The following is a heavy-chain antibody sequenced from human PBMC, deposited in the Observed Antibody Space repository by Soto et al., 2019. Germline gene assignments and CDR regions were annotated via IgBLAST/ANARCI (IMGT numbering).Heavy chain of an antibody. CDR2: IYYSGST. J-gene: IGHJ5*02. D-gene: IGHD2-21*01. CDR1: GSSISSGDYY. Sequence: PSETLSLTCTVSGSSISSGDYYWSWIRQPPGKGMEWIGYIYYSGSTYYNPSLKSRVTISVDTSKNQFSLKLSSVTAADTAVYYCARYLSPYLKDSYIDPWGQGTLVTVSS. CDR3: ARYLSPYLKDSYIDP. V-gene: IGHV4-30-4*01.